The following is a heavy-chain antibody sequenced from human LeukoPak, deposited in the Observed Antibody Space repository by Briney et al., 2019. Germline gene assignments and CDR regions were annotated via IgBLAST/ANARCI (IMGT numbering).Heavy chain of an antibody. CDR1: GFTFSDYY. D-gene: IGHD2-15*01. J-gene: IGHJ4*02. V-gene: IGHV3-11*01. Sequence: PGGSLRLSCAASGFTFSDYYMSWIRQAPGKGLEWVSYISSGSTIYYADSVKGRFTISRDNAKNSLYLQMNSLRAEDTAVYYCARDRIVLDYWGQGTLVTVSS. CDR2: ISSGSTI. CDR3: ARDRIVLDY.